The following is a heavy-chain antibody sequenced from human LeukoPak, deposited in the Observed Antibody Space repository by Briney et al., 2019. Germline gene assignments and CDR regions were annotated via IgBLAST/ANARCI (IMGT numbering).Heavy chain of an antibody. D-gene: IGHD2-8*02. CDR1: GFTFSNYG. CDR3: ARGFRDHYWGMDV. V-gene: IGHV3-33*01. J-gene: IGHJ6*02. CDR2: IWFDGSHK. Sequence: PERSLRLSCAASGFTFSNYGLHWVRQAPGKGLEWVAGIWFDGSHKYYADSVKGRITISRDNSKNTLYLQMNSLRAEDTAVYYCARGFRDHYWGMDVWGQGTTVTVSS.